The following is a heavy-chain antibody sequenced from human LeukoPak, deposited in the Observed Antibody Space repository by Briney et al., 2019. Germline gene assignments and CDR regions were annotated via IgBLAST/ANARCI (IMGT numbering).Heavy chain of an antibody. CDR1: GYTFTSYA. CDR3: ARSWGYYFDNSGYRFDP. CDR2: INTNTRNP. Sequence: ASVKVSCKASGYTFTSYAMNWVREAPGQGLEWLGWINTNTRNPTYAQGFTGRFVFSLDASVSTAYLQISSLKAEDTAVYYCARSWGYYFDNSGYRFDPWGQGTLVTVSS. D-gene: IGHD3-22*01. J-gene: IGHJ5*02. V-gene: IGHV7-4-1*02.